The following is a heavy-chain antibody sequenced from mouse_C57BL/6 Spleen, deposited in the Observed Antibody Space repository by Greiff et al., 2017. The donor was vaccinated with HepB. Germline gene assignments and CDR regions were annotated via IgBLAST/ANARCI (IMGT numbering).Heavy chain of an antibody. Sequence: VQLQQSGAELVKPGASVKISCKASGYAFSSYWMNWVKQRPGKGLEWIGQIYPGDGDTNYNGKFKGKATLTADKSSSTAYMQLSSLTSEDSAVYFWARGGLDGYYDYWGQGTTLTVSS. D-gene: IGHD2-3*01. J-gene: IGHJ2*01. CDR3: ARGGLDGYYDY. CDR1: GYAFSSYW. CDR2: IYPGDGDT. V-gene: IGHV1-80*01.